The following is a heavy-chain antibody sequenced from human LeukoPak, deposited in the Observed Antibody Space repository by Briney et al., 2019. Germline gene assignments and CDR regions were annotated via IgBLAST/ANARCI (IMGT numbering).Heavy chain of an antibody. CDR3: ATYSGAHHKTFDD. Sequence: GGSLRLSCVASGFTFSSYGMSWVRQAPGKGLEWVANIKQDESEKDYVDSVKGRFTISRDNAKNSLYLQMSSLRAEDTAVYYCATYSGAHHKTFDDWGQGTLVTVSS. D-gene: IGHD1-26*01. CDR1: GFTFSSYG. V-gene: IGHV3-7*03. J-gene: IGHJ4*02. CDR2: IKQDESEK.